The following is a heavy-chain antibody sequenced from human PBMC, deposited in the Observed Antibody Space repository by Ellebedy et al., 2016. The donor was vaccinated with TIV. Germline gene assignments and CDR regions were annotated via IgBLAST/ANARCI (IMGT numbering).Heavy chain of an antibody. CDR2: IKQDGSEK. Sequence: GESLKISCAASGFTFSSYWMSWVRQAPGKGLEWVANIKQDGSEKYYVDSVKGRFTISRDNAKNSLYLQMNSLRAEDTAVYYCARDVIQLWLGFDYWGQGTLVTVSS. J-gene: IGHJ4*02. CDR1: GFTFSSYW. D-gene: IGHD5-18*01. CDR3: ARDVIQLWLGFDY. V-gene: IGHV3-7*01.